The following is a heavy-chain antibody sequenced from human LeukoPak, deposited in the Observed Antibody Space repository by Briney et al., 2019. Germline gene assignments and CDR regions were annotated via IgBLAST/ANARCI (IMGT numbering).Heavy chain of an antibody. J-gene: IGHJ4*02. V-gene: IGHV4-30-4*01. CDR2: IYYSGST. CDR3: ARETGLYYFDY. CDR1: GGSISSGDYY. Sequence: SQTLSLTCTVSGGSISSGDYYWNWICQPPGKGLEWIGHIYYSGSTYYNPPLKSRVTISVDTSKNQFSLKLSSVTAADTAVYFCARETGLYYFDYWGQGTRVTVS. D-gene: IGHD1-14*01.